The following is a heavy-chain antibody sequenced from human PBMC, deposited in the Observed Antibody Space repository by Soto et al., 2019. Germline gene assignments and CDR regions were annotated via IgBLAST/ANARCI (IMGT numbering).Heavy chain of an antibody. Sequence: SETLSLTCVVYGGSFSGYYWSWIRQPPGKGLEWIGEINHSGSTNYNPSLKSRVTISVDTSKNQFSPKLSSVTAADTAVYYCARAQLWWNYYYYYGMDVWGQGTTVTVSS. CDR2: INHSGST. D-gene: IGHD5-18*01. CDR1: GGSFSGYY. CDR3: ARAQLWWNYYYYYGMDV. V-gene: IGHV4-34*01. J-gene: IGHJ6*02.